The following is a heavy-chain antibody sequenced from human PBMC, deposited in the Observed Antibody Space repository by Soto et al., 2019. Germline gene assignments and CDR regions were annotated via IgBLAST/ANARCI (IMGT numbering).Heavy chain of an antibody. J-gene: IGHJ6*02. CDR1: GFTFSSYS. Sequence: GGSLRLSCAASGFTFSSYSMNWVRQAPGKGLEWVSYISSSSSTIYYADSVKGRFTISRDNAKNSLYLQMNSLGDEDTAVYYCARRYYYGMDVWGQGTTVTVSS. CDR2: ISSSSSTI. CDR3: ARRYYYGMDV. V-gene: IGHV3-48*02.